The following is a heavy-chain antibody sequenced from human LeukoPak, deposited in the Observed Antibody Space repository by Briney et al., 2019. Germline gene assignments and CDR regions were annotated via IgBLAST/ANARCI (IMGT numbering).Heavy chain of an antibody. CDR3: ARSRPPDY. Sequence: SETLSLTCTVSGGSISSYYWSWIRQPPGKGLEWIGYIYYSGSTNYNPSLKSRVTISVDTSKNQFSLKLSSVTAADTAVYYCARSRPPDYWGQGTLVTVTS. CDR2: IYYSGST. J-gene: IGHJ4*02. V-gene: IGHV4-59*01. CDR1: GGSISSYY.